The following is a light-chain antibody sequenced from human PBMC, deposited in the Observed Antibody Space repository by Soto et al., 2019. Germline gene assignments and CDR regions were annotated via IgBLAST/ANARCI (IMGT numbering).Light chain of an antibody. Sequence: QPVLTQPPSASGTPGQRVTISCSGSSSNIGSNTVNWYQQLPGTAPKLLIYSNNQRPSEVPDRFSGSKSGTSASLAISGLQSEDEADFYCAVWDDSLNGPVFGGGTKLTVL. CDR1: SSNIGSNT. J-gene: IGLJ2*01. CDR3: AVWDDSLNGPV. V-gene: IGLV1-44*01. CDR2: SNN.